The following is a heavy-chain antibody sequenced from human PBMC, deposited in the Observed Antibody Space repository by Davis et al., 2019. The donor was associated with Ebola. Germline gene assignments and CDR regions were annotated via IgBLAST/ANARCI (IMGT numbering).Heavy chain of an antibody. CDR2: IWYDGSNK. D-gene: IGHD4-11*01. V-gene: IGHV3-33*06. J-gene: IGHJ1*01. CDR1: GFTFSSYG. CDR3: AKDHYSNYGSFQH. Sequence: PGGSLRLSRAASGFTFSSYGMHWVRQAPGKGLEWVAVIWYDGSNKYYADSVKGRFTISRDNSKNTLYLQMNSLRAEDTAVYYCAKDHYSNYGSFQHWGQGTLVTVSS.